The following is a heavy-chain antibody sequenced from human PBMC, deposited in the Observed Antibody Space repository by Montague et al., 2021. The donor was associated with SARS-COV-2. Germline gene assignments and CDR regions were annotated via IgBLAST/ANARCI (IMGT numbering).Heavy chain of an antibody. D-gene: IGHD4-23*01. V-gene: IGHV4-59*01. Sequence: SETLSLTCTVSGVSITTYYWSWIRQPPGKGLEWIGYIYYSGSTYYTPSLKSRVSFSVDASKNQFSLRLTSVSAADTAVYYCARCGGDYGANPFDYWGQGTLVTVSS. J-gene: IGHJ4*02. CDR3: ARCGGDYGANPFDY. CDR2: IYYSGST. CDR1: GVSITTYY.